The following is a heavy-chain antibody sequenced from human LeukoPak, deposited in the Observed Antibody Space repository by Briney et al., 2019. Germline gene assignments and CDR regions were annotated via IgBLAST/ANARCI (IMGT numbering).Heavy chain of an antibody. Sequence: GGSLRLSCAASGFTFSSYAMSWVRQAPGKGLEWVSGVSGSGGSTYYADSVKGRFTISRDNSKNTLYLQTNSLRAEDTAVYYCAKAKVGATNDAFDIWGQGTMVTVSS. CDR1: GFTFSSYA. CDR2: VSGSGGST. V-gene: IGHV3-23*01. D-gene: IGHD1-26*01. CDR3: AKAKVGATNDAFDI. J-gene: IGHJ3*02.